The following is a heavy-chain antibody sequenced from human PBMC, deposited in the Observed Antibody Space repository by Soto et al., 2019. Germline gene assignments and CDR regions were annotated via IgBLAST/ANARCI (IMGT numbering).Heavy chain of an antibody. CDR1: GLSFSGYY. J-gene: IGHJ6*03. CDR2: INHSGST. Sequence: PSETLSLTCAVYGLSFSGYYWSWIRQPPGKGLEWIGEINHSGSTNYNPSLKSRVTISVDTSKNQFSLKLSSVTAADTAVYYCARGWPYYYYYMDVWGKGTTVTVSS. CDR3: ARGWPYYYYYMDV. V-gene: IGHV4-34*01.